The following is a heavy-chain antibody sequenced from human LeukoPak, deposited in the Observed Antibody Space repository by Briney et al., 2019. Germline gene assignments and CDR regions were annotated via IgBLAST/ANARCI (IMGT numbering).Heavy chain of an antibody. CDR1: GFTFSNYA. J-gene: IGHJ4*02. V-gene: IGHV3-23*01. CDR2: ITNTGGST. Sequence: GGSLRLSCAASGFTFSNYAVTWVRQAPGKGLEWVSAITNTGGSTNYADSVKGRFTISRDNSKNTLYLQMNSLRAEDTAVYYCAREPDIVVVPAASLDYWGQGTLVTVSS. D-gene: IGHD2-2*01. CDR3: AREPDIVVVPAASLDY.